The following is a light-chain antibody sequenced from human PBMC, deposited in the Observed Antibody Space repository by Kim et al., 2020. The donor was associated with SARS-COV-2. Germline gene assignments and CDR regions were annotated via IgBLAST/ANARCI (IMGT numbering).Light chain of an antibody. V-gene: IGKV4-1*01. CDR1: QSLLHFAENKNG. CDR2: WAS. CDR3: QQYYVTPLT. J-gene: IGKJ4*01. Sequence: ANINGKSSQSLLHFAENKNGLAWDQQKPGQPPKGLFYWASNRESGVPDRFSASGSGTDFTLTISSLQTEDVAVYYCQQYYVTPLTFGGGTKVDIK.